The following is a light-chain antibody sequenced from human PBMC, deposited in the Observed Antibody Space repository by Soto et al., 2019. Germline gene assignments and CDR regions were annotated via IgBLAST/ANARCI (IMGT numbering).Light chain of an antibody. CDR2: ADS. J-gene: IGKJ5*01. V-gene: IGKV3-11*02. CDR1: QSISGY. CDR3: QQRYNWPIT. Sequence: EIVLTQSPATLSLSPWDRATLSFRASQSISGYLGWYQQKPGQAPRLLIYADSNRATGIPARFSGSGSGRDFTLTISSLEPEDFSVYYCQQRYNWPITFGQGTRLEIK.